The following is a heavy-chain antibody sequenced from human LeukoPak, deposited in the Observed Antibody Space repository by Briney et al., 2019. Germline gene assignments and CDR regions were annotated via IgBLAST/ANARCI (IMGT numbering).Heavy chain of an antibody. CDR2: INHSGST. Sequence: PSETLSLTCAVYGGSFSGYYWSWIRQPPGKGLEWIGEINHSGSTNYNPSLKSRVTISVDTSKNQFSLKLSSVTAADTAVYYRARVGDCSSTSCLSWFDYWGQGTPVTVSS. V-gene: IGHV4-34*01. CDR1: GGSFSGYY. CDR3: ARVGDCSSTSCLSWFDY. J-gene: IGHJ4*02. D-gene: IGHD2-2*01.